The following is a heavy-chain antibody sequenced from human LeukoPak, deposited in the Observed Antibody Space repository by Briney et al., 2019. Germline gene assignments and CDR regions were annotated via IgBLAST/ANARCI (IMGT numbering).Heavy chain of an antibody. J-gene: IGHJ5*02. CDR2: FDPEDGET. V-gene: IGHV1-24*01. Sequence: ASVKVSCKVSGYTLTELSMHWVRQAPGKGLEWMGGFDPEDGETIYAQKFQGRVTMTEDTSTDTAYMELSSLRSEDTAVYYCATAHPTPGILEGWFDPWGQGTLVTVSS. CDR3: ATAHPTPGILEGWFDP. CDR1: GYTLTELS. D-gene: IGHD6-13*01.